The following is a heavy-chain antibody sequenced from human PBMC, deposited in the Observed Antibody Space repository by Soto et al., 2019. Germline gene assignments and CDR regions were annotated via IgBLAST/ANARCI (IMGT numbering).Heavy chain of an antibody. J-gene: IGHJ4*02. Sequence: GGSLRLSCVASGFTFTSYAMSWVRQAPGKGLEWVSSSSGGGFAISTDYADSVRGRFTISRDNSKNTLYLQMNSLRAEDTAVYXCAKGMADFYDSSGYLEYWAQGTLVTSPQ. D-gene: IGHD3-22*01. CDR3: AKGMADFYDSSGYLEY. CDR2: SSGGGFAIST. CDR1: GFTFTSYA. V-gene: IGHV3-23*01.